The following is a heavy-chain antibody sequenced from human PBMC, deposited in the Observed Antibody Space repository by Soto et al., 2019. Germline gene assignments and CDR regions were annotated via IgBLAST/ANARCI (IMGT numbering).Heavy chain of an antibody. CDR2: ISYDGTNK. Sequence: QVQLVESGGGVVQPGRSLRLSCAVSGFTFSSHAIHWVRQAPGKGLEWVAVISYDGTNKYYADSVKGRFTISRDNSKNTLYLQMNSLGAEDTAVYYCARDDGVAGDDYWGQGTLVTVSS. J-gene: IGHJ4*02. V-gene: IGHV3-30-3*01. CDR3: ARDDGVAGDDY. D-gene: IGHD6-19*01. CDR1: GFTFSSHA.